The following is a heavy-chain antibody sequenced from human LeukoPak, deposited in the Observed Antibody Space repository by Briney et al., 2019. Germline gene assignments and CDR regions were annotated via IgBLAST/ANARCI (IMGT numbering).Heavy chain of an antibody. CDR3: AKDASMVRGDYDYFDY. D-gene: IGHD3-10*01. CDR2: VSPGGGTT. V-gene: IGHV3-23*01. J-gene: IGHJ4*02. CDR1: GFAFGSEA. Sequence: GGSLRLSCAVSGFAFGSEAMSWVRQSPARGLEWVASVSPGGGTTHYADSVKGRFTISRDNSKNTLYLQMNSLRAEDTAVYYCAKDASMVRGDYDYFDYWGQGTLVTVSS.